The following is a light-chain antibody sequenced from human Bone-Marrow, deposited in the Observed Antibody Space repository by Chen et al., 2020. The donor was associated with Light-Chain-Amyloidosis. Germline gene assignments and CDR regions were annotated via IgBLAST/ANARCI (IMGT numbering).Light chain of an antibody. J-gene: IGKJ4*01. CDR2: GSS. V-gene: IGKV3-20*01. CDR1: QTISSNY. Sequence: EIVLTQSPGTLSLSPGEGANLSCRASQTISSNYLTWYQQKFGPAPRLLIYGSSSMATGIPDRFTGRVSGTDFTLTINTLEPEDFAMYYCQQYGTSPLTFGGGTKVDIK. CDR3: QQYGTSPLT.